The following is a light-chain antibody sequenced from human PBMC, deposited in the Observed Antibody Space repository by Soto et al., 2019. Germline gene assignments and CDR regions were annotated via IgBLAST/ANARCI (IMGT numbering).Light chain of an antibody. J-gene: IGKJ1*01. CDR3: QQYNNWPPWT. Sequence: EIVVTQSPGTLSVSLGERATLSCRASQTVSRNLAWYQQKPGQAPRLLIYAASTRATGTPARFSGSGSGTEFTLTVSSLQSEDFAVYFCQQYNNWPPWTFGQGTKVEIK. CDR2: AAS. CDR1: QTVSRN. V-gene: IGKV3-15*01.